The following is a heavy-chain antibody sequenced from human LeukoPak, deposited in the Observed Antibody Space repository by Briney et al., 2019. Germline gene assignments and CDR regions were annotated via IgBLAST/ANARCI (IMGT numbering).Heavy chain of an antibody. V-gene: IGHV3-23*01. Sequence: GGSLRLSCAASGFTFSSYTMSWVRQAPGKGLEWVSTISGSGGSTYYADSVKGRFTISRDNSKNTLYLQMNSLRAEDTAVSYCAKPYSSSWPFYYYYGMDVWGQGTTVTVSS. D-gene: IGHD6-13*01. J-gene: IGHJ6*02. CDR1: GFTFSSYT. CDR3: AKPYSSSWPFYYYYGMDV. CDR2: ISGSGGST.